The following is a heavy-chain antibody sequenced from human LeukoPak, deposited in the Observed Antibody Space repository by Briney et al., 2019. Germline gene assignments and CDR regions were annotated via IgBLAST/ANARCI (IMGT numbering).Heavy chain of an antibody. CDR2: IKQDGSEK. CDR3: ARGRIAVAGTYIPSNWGPQLYYMDV. D-gene: IGHD6-19*01. CDR1: GFTSSSYW. Sequence: GGSLRLSCAASGFTSSSYWMSWVRQAPGKGLEWVANIKQDGSEKYYVDSVKGRFTISRDSAENSLYLQMNSLRAEDTAVYYRARGRIAVAGTYIPSNWGPQLYYMDVWGKETTVTVSS. V-gene: IGHV3-7*01. J-gene: IGHJ6*03.